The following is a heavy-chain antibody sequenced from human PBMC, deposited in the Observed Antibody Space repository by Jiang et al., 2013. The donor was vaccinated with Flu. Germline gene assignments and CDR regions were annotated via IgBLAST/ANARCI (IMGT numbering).Heavy chain of an antibody. CDR1: GFTFSSYA. J-gene: IGHJ2*01. V-gene: IGHV3-23*01. CDR2: LVVVVGST. CDR3: AKVPDRSWYFDL. Sequence: RLSCAASGFTFSSYAMSWVRQAPREGGWSGSQLLVVVVGSTYYADSVKGRFTISRDNSKNTLYLQMNSLRAEDTAVYYCAKVPDRSWYFDLWGRGTLVTVSS.